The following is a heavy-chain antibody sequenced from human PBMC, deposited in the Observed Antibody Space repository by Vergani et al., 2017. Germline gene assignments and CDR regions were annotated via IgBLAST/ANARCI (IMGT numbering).Heavy chain of an antibody. CDR2: IYTRGST. J-gene: IGHJ5*02. CDR1: GGSISSGSYY. D-gene: IGHD1-26*01. Sequence: QVQLQESGPGLVKPSQTLSLTCTVSGGSISSGSYYWSWIRQPAGKGLEWIGRIYTRGSTNYNPSLKSRVTISVDTSKYQFSLKLSSETAADTAVYYCARETARGGSYYDWFDPWGQGTLVTVSS. V-gene: IGHV4-61*02. CDR3: ARETARGGSYYDWFDP.